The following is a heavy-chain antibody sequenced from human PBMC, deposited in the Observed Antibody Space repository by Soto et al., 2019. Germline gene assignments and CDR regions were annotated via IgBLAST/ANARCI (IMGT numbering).Heavy chain of an antibody. CDR2: ISSSSRTI. CDR1: GFTFSSYN. V-gene: IGHV3-48*01. Sequence: ESGGGLVQPGGSLRLSCAASGFTFSSYNMNWVRQAPGKGLEWVSYISSSSRTIYYADSVKGRFTISSDNAKNSLYLQMNSLRAEDTAVYSCARSSQWLVGGLDYWGQGTLVTVSS. CDR3: ARSSQWLVGGLDY. D-gene: IGHD6-19*01. J-gene: IGHJ4*02.